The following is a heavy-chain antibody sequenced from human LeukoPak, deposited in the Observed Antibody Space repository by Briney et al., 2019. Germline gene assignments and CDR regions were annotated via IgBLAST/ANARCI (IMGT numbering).Heavy chain of an antibody. V-gene: IGHV4-61*01. CDR1: GGSLSSGSYY. D-gene: IGHD2-15*01. J-gene: IGHJ4*02. CDR3: ARRWYHAYCDY. Sequence: SETLSLTCTVSGGSLSSGSYYWNWIRQPPGKGLEWIGCIDYSGSTYYNPSLKSRVTVSADTSKNQFSLKLTSVTAADTAVYYCARRWYHAYCDYWGQGSLVTVSS. CDR2: IDYSGST.